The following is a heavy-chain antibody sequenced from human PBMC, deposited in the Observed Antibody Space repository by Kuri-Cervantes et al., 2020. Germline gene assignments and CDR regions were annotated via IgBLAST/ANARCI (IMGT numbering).Heavy chain of an antibody. J-gene: IGHJ4*02. CDR2: ISSSSSTI. V-gene: IGHV3-48*01. D-gene: IGHD4-17*01. CDR1: GFTFSSYA. CDR3: ARDTDYGDYGSSDY. Sequence: GGSLRLSCAASGFTFSSYAMNWVRQAPGKGLEWVSYISSSSSTIYYADSVKGRFTISRDNAKNSLYLQMNSLRAEDTAVYYCARDTDYGDYGSSDYWGQGTLVTVSS.